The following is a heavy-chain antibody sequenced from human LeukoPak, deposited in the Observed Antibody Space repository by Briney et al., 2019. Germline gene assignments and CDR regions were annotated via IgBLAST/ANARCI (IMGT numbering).Heavy chain of an antibody. CDR3: ARGMSGTMVREEYYFDY. Sequence: GGSLRLSCAASGFTFSSYSMNWVRQAPGKGLEWVSSISSSSSYIYYADSVKGRFTISRDNAKNSLYLQMNSLRAEDTAVYYCARGMSGTMVREEYYFDYWGQGTLVTVSS. CDR2: ISSSSSYI. D-gene: IGHD3-10*01. J-gene: IGHJ4*02. V-gene: IGHV3-21*01. CDR1: GFTFSSYS.